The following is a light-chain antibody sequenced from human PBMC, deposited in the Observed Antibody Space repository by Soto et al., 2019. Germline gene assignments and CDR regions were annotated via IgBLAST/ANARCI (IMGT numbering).Light chain of an antibody. CDR3: QQRSNWRT. Sequence: EIVLTQSPATLSLSPGERATLSCRASQSVSSYLAWYQQKPGQAPRLLIYDASNRATGIPDRFSGSGSGTDVALTNSSLEPEDFAVYYCQQRSNWRTFGQGTKVEIK. CDR1: QSVSSY. J-gene: IGKJ1*01. V-gene: IGKV3-11*01. CDR2: DAS.